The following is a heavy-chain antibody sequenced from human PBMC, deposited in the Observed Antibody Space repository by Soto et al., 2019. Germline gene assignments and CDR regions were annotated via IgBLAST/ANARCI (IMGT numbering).Heavy chain of an antibody. CDR3: AGARNYYFDY. CDR2: ISTSSSYI. J-gene: IGHJ4*02. Sequence: GGSLRLSCAASGFTFSVYNMNWVRQAPGKGLEWVSSISTSSSYIYYADSVKGRFTISRDNAKNSLFLQMNSLRAEDTAVYYCAGARNYYFDYWGQGTLVTVSS. CDR1: GFTFSVYN. V-gene: IGHV3-21*01.